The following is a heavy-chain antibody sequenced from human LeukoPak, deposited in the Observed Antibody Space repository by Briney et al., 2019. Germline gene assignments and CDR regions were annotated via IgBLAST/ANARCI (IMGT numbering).Heavy chain of an antibody. CDR1: GGSFSGYY. CDR2: IYTSGST. J-gene: IGHJ4*02. CDR3: AGEGSSGWYYFDY. D-gene: IGHD6-19*01. Sequence: SETLSLTCAVYGGSFSGYYWSWIRQPAGKGLEWIGRIYTSGSTNYNPSLKSRVTMSVDTSKNQFSLKLSSVTAADTAVYYCAGEGSSGWYYFDYWGQGTLVTVSS. V-gene: IGHV4-59*10.